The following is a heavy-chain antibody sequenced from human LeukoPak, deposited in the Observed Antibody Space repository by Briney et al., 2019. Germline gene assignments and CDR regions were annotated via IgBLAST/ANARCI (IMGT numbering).Heavy chain of an antibody. J-gene: IGHJ4*01. CDR2: ISAYNGNT. V-gene: IGHV1-18*01. CDR3: ARDWGYNWNDGGGGFDY. D-gene: IGHD1-20*01. Sequence: ASVKVSCKASGYTFTSYGISWVRQDPGQGLEWMGWISAYNGNTNYAQKLQGRVTMTTDTSTSTAYMEPRSLRSDDTAVYYCARDWGYNWNDGGGGFDYWGHGTLVTVSS. CDR1: GYTFTSYG.